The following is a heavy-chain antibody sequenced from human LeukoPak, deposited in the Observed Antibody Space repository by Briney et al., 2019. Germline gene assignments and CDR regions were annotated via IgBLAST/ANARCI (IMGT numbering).Heavy chain of an antibody. CDR2: INHSGST. J-gene: IGHJ4*02. CDR3: ARVSYYDSSGYRPESY. D-gene: IGHD3-22*01. CDR1: GGSFSGYY. V-gene: IGHV4-34*01. Sequence: SETLSLTCAVYGGSFSGYYWSWIRQPPGKGLEWIGEINHSGSTNYNPSLKSRVTISVDTSKNQFSLKLSSVTAADTAVYYCARVSYYDSSGYRPESYRGQGTLVTVSS.